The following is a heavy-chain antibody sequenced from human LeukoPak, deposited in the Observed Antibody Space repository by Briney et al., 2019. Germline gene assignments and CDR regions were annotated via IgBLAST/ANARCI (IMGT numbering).Heavy chain of an antibody. CDR2: ISSSSSYI. CDR3: ARDRLLYYYDSGPTGHFQH. Sequence: GGSLRLSCAASGFTFSSYSMNWVRQAPGKGLEWVSPISSSSSYIYYADSVKGRFTISRDNSKNTLYLQMSSLRADDTAVYYCARDRLLYYYDSGPTGHFQHWGQGTLVTV. V-gene: IGHV3-21*01. D-gene: IGHD3-22*01. J-gene: IGHJ1*01. CDR1: GFTFSSYS.